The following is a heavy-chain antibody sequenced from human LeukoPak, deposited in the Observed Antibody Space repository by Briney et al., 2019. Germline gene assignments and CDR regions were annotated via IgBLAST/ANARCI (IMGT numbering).Heavy chain of an antibody. J-gene: IGHJ4*02. CDR3: AKDRRGYTYNFDF. CDR1: GFTFSSYG. CDR2: ISNDGSNK. V-gene: IGHV3-30*18. D-gene: IGHD5-18*01. Sequence: PGRSLRLSCAASGFTFSSYGMHWVRLAPGKGLEWVAVISNDGSNKYYADSVKGRFTVSRDNSKNTLYLQMNSLRAEDTAVFYRAKDRRGYTYNFDFWGQGTLVTVSS.